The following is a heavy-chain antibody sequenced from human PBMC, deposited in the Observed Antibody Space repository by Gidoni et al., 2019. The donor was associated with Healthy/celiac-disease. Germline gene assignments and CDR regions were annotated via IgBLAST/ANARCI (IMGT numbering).Heavy chain of an antibody. Sequence: QVQLVQSGAEVKKPGSSVKVSCKASGGTFSSYAISWVRQAPGQGLEWMGGIIPIFGTANYAQKFQGRVTITADESTSTAYMELSSLRSEDTAVYYCARVRLGYCSSTSCPGYYYYGMDVWGQGTTVTVSS. D-gene: IGHD2-2*01. J-gene: IGHJ6*02. V-gene: IGHV1-69*01. CDR3: ARVRLGYCSSTSCPGYYYYGMDV. CDR1: GGTFSSYA. CDR2: IIPIFGTA.